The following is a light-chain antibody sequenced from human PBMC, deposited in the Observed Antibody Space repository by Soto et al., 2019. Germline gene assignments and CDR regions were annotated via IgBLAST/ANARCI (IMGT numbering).Light chain of an antibody. Sequence: DIQMTQYNSTLPASVGDRFTITCRASQNIRSRLAWFQQKPGKAPKLLIYDASSLESGVPQRFSGSGSGTEFTLTISSLQTDDFSTYYCQQYHSYWTFGQGTKVE. CDR2: DAS. V-gene: IGKV1-5*01. CDR3: QQYHSYWT. CDR1: QNIRSR. J-gene: IGKJ1*01.